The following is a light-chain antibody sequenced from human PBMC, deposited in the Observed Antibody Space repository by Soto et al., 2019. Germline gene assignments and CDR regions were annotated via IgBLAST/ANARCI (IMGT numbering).Light chain of an antibody. CDR2: GPS. CDR3: QQYNNWPHT. Sequence: EIVMTQSPATLSVSPGERATLSCRASQSVSSNLAWYQQKPGQAPRLLIYGPSTRATGIPARFSGSGSGTEFTLTISSLQSEDFAVYYCQQYNNWPHTFGQGTKLEIK. V-gene: IGKV3-15*01. CDR1: QSVSSN. J-gene: IGKJ2*01.